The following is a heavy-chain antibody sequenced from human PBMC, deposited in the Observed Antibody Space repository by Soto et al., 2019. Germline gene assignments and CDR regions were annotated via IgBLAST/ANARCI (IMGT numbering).Heavy chain of an antibody. J-gene: IGHJ5*02. CDR1: GFTFSDYY. CDR3: AATHYYDSSGPGGWFDP. Sequence: GGSLRLSCAASGFTFSDYYMSWIRQAPGKGLEWVSYISSSSSYTNYADSVKGRFTISRDNAKNSLYLQMNSLRAEDTAVYYCAATHYYDSSGPGGWFDPWGQGTLVTVSS. V-gene: IGHV3-11*06. D-gene: IGHD3-22*01. CDR2: ISSSSSYT.